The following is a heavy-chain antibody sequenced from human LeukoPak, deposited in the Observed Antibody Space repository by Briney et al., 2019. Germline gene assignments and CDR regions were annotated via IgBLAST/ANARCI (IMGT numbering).Heavy chain of an antibody. CDR1: GGSISSGGYY. Sequence: SQTLSLTCTLSGGSISSGGYYWIWIRQHPGKGLEWIGYIYYSGSTYYNPSLKSRVTISVDTSKNQFSLKLSSVTAADTAVYYCARAIVAWFDPWGQGTLVTVSS. CDR3: ARAIVAWFDP. V-gene: IGHV4-31*03. J-gene: IGHJ5*02. CDR2: IYYSGST. D-gene: IGHD5-12*01.